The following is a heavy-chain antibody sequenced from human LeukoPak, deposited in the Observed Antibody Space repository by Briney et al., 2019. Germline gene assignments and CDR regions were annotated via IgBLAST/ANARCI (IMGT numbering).Heavy chain of an antibody. J-gene: IGHJ4*02. D-gene: IGHD6-19*01. V-gene: IGHV1-2*02. CDR1: GYTFTDYY. Sequence: ASVKVSCKASGYTFTDYYIHWLRQAPGQGLEWLGWINPNSGDTNYAQKFQGRVTMTRDTSISTAYMELSRLRSDDTAVYYCARDGSSGFDYWGQGTLVTVSS. CDR3: ARDGSSGFDY. CDR2: INPNSGDT.